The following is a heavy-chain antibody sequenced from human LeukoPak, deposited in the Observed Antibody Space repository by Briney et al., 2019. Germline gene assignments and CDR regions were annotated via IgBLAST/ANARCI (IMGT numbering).Heavy chain of an antibody. Sequence: GGSLRLSCAASGFTFSSYEMNWVRQAPGKGLEWVSQISSSGGSIYYADSVKGRFTISSDNTKNSLYLQMNSLRAEDTAVYYCARRFDLWGQGTMVTVS. CDR2: ISSSGGSI. J-gene: IGHJ3*01. CDR3: ARRFDL. CDR1: GFTFSSYE. V-gene: IGHV3-48*03.